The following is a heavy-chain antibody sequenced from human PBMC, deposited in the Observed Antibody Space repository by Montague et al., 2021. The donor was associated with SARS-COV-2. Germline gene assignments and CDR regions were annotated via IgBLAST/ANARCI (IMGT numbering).Heavy chain of an antibody. CDR3: AKPTSIFWFGKFTADAFDI. CDR1: GFTFNNYG. V-gene: IGHV3-30*18. J-gene: IGHJ3*02. Sequence: SLRLSCAVSGFTFNNYGMHWVRQAPGKGPEWVAVISYEGSKIFYADSVEGRFTISRDSSKNTVYLQMNSLRAEDTAVYYCAKPTSIFWFGKFTADAFDIWGQGTMVTVSS. D-gene: IGHD3-10*01. CDR2: ISYEGSKI.